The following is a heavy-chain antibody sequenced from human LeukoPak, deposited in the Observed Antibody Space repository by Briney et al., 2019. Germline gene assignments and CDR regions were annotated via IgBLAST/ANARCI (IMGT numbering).Heavy chain of an antibody. CDR3: ARVVLVGATRGHFDY. Sequence: SETLSLTCAVYGGSFSGYFWTWIRQPPGKGLEWIGEINHSGSTNYNPSLKSRVTISVDSSNNQFSLKLSSVTAADTAVYYCARVVLVGATRGHFDYWGQGTLVTVSS. V-gene: IGHV4-34*01. J-gene: IGHJ4*02. CDR2: INHSGST. D-gene: IGHD1-26*01. CDR1: GGSFSGYF.